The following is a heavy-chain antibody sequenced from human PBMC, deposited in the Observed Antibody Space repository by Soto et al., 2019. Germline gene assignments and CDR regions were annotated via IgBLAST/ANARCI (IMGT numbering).Heavy chain of an antibody. CDR2: ISYDGSNK. CDR3: ARGYRQWRLRAPCGMDV. CDR1: GFTFSSYA. D-gene: IGHD6-19*01. V-gene: IGHV3-30-3*01. J-gene: IGHJ6*02. Sequence: PGGSLRLSCAASGFTFSSYAMHWVRQAPGKGLEWVAVISYDGSNKYYADSAKGRFTISRDNSKNTLYLQMNSLRAEDTAVYYCARGYRQWRLRAPCGMDVWGQGTTVTVSS.